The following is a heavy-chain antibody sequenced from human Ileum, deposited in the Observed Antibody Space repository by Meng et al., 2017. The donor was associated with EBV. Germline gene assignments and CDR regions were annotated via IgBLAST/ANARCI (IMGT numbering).Heavy chain of an antibody. CDR1: GFSLSTNGVG. J-gene: IGHJ4*02. V-gene: IGHV2-5*02. D-gene: IGHD6-19*01. CDR3: VHRWGGNGWGPFDY. Sequence: FKELWPSLVTPPQTFTLTCTFSGFSLSTNGVGVGWIRQPPGKALEWLALIYWDDDKRYRPSLQNRLTITKDTSKNQVVFTVTNMDPVDTAKYYCVHRWGGNGWGPFDYWGQGTLVTVSS. CDR2: IYWDDDK.